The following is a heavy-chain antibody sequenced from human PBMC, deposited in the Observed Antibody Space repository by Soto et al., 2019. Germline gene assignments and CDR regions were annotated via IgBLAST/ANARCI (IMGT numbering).Heavy chain of an antibody. J-gene: IGHJ3*02. CDR1: GFTFSSYA. V-gene: IGHV3-30-3*01. CDR2: ISYDGSNK. D-gene: IGHD6-19*01. Sequence: QAQLVESGGGVVQPGRSLRLSCAASGFTFSSYAMHWVRQAPGKGLEWVAVISYDGSNKYYADSVKGRFTISRDNSKNTLYLQMNSLRAEDTAVYYCARAFRRGWYFIWGQGTMVTVSS. CDR3: ARAFRRGWYFI.